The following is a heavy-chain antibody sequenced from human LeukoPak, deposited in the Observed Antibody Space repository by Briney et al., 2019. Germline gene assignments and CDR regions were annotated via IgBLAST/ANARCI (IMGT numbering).Heavy chain of an antibody. D-gene: IGHD3-3*01. V-gene: IGHV3-23*01. CDR2: ISGSGVIT. Sequence: GGSLRLSCAASGLTFINFGMTWVRQAPGKGLEWVSAISGSGVITFYADSVKGRFTISRDNSKNTLYLQMISLRAEGMALYYCAKSRLSGINDAFDRWGEGTKVTVSS. CDR1: GLTFINFG. CDR3: AKSRLSGINDAFDR. J-gene: IGHJ3*02.